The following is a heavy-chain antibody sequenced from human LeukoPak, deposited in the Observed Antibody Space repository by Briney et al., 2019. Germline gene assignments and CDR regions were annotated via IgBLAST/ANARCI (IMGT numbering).Heavy chain of an antibody. CDR2: IYYSGST. D-gene: IGHD3-16*01. CDR1: GGPISSGGYY. J-gene: IGHJ6*02. CDR3: ARVRTWGIFHGMDV. V-gene: IGHV4-31*03. Sequence: PSETLSLTCTVSGGPISSGGYYWSWIRQHPGKGLEWIGYIYYSGSTYYNPSLKSRVTISVDTSKNQFSLKLSSVTAADTAVYYCARVRTWGIFHGMDVWGQGTTVTVSS.